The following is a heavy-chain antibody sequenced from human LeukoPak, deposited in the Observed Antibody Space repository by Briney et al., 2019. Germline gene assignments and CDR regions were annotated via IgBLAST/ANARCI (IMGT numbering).Heavy chain of an antibody. Sequence: PGGSLRLSCAASGFTFSSYSMNWVRQAPGKGLEWVSSISSSSSYIYYADSVKGRFTISRDNAKNSLYLRMNSLRAEDTAVYYCARDFWSGLNDYWGQGTLVTVSS. CDR1: GFTFSSYS. D-gene: IGHD3-3*01. J-gene: IGHJ4*02. CDR2: ISSSSSYI. CDR3: ARDFWSGLNDY. V-gene: IGHV3-21*04.